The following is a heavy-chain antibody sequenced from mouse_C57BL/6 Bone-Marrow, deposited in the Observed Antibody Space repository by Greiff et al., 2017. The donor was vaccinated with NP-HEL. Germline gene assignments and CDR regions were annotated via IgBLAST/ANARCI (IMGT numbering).Heavy chain of an antibody. J-gene: IGHJ2*01. V-gene: IGHV1-64*01. Sequence: QVQLQQPGAELVKPGASVKLSCKASGYTFTSYWMHWVKQRPGQGLEWIGMIHPNSGSTNYNEKFKSKATLTVDKSSSTAYMQLSSLTSEDSAVYYCARSQLLRSYNDWGKGTTLTVSS. D-gene: IGHD1-1*01. CDR3: ARSQLLRSYND. CDR1: GYTFTSYW. CDR2: IHPNSGST.